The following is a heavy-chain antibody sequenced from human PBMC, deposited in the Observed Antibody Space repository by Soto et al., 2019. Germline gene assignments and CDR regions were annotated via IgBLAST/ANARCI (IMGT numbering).Heavy chain of an antibody. V-gene: IGHV1-18*01. CDR2: ISAYNGNT. Sequence: ASVKVSCKASGYTFTSYGISWVRQAPGQGLEWMGWISAYNGNTNYAQKLQGRVTMTTDTSTSTAYMELRSLRSDDTAVYYCARLRVFVAAGDDFDIWGQGTMVTVSS. CDR1: GYTFTSYG. J-gene: IGHJ3*02. D-gene: IGHD6-13*01. CDR3: ARLRVFVAAGDDFDI.